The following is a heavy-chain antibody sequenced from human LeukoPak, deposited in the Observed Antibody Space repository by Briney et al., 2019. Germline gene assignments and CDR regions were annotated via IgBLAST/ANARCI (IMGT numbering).Heavy chain of an antibody. CDR1: GGTFSSYA. Sequence: SVKVSCKASGGTFSSYAISWVRQAPGQGLEWMGGIIPIFGTANYAQKFQGRVTITADESTSTAYMELSSLRSEDTAVYYCAKDRLGTTGPDDLSPPSYWGQGTLVTVSS. J-gene: IGHJ4*02. CDR3: AKDRLGTTGPDDLSPPSY. V-gene: IGHV1-69*13. CDR2: IIPIFGTA. D-gene: IGHD2-2*01.